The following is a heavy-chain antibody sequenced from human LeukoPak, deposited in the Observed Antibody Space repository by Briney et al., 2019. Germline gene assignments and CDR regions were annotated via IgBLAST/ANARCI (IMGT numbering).Heavy chain of an antibody. CDR1: GFTFSNAW. J-gene: IGHJ4*02. V-gene: IGHV3-15*01. CDR3: TTDPRWHDDILTGYRSPFDC. D-gene: IGHD3-9*01. CDR2: IKSKNDGGTT. Sequence: PGGSLSLSGAASGFTFSNAWMSWVRQAPGKGLEWVGGIKSKNDGGTTDYAGPVKGRFTISRDDSKNTLYLQMNSPTAEDTAVYYCTTDPRWHDDILTGYRSPFDCWGQGTLVTVSS.